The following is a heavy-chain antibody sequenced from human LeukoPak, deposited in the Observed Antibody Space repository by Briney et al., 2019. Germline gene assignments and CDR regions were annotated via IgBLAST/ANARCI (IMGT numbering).Heavy chain of an antibody. V-gene: IGHV4-30-2*01. CDR3: ARASGADEMYNWFDP. Sequence: SQTLSLTCAVSGGSISSGGYSWSWIRQPPGKGLEWIGYIYHDGSTYYNSSLKSRVSMSVDTSKNQFSLKLTSVTAADTAVYYCARASGADEMYNWFDPWGQGTLVIVSS. CDR1: GGSISSGGYS. J-gene: IGHJ5*02. D-gene: IGHD2-8*02. CDR2: IYHDGST.